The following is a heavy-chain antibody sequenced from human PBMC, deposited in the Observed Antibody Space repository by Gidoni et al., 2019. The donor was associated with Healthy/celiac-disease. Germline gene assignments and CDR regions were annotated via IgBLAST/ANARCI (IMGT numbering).Heavy chain of an antibody. J-gene: IGHJ3*02. D-gene: IGHD2-2*01. CDR2: FDPEDGET. Sequence: QVQLVQSGAEVKKPGASVKVSCKVSGYTLTELAMHWVRLAPGKGLEWMGGFDPEDGETIYAQKFQGRVTMTEDTSTDTAYMGLSSLRSEDTAVYYCATRDCSSTSCYGDDAFDIWGQGTMVTVSS. CDR3: ATRDCSSTSCYGDDAFDI. CDR1: GYTLTELA. V-gene: IGHV1-24*01.